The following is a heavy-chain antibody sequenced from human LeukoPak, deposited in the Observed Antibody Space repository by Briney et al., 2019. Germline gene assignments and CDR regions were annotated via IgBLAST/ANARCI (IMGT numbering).Heavy chain of an antibody. J-gene: IGHJ4*02. CDR2: IYYSGGT. D-gene: IGHD3-22*01. CDR1: GGSISSYY. CDR3: AAGGYYDNSGTDY. Sequence: PSETLSLTCTVSGGSISSYYWSWIRQPPGKGLEWIGYIYYSGGTNYNPSLKSRVTISVDTSKNQFSLKLTSETAADTAVYYCAAGGYYDNSGTDYWGQGTLVTVSS. V-gene: IGHV4-59*03.